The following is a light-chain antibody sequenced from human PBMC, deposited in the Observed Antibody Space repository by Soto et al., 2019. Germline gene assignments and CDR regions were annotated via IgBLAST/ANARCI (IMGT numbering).Light chain of an antibody. CDR2: EVS. CDR1: SSDVGGYNY. J-gene: IGLJ2*01. V-gene: IGLV2-8*01. Sequence: QSALTQPPSASGSPGQSVTISCTGTSSDVGGYNYVSWYQQHPGKAPKLMISEVSKRPSGVPDRFSGSKSGNTASLTVSGLQTEDEADYYCSSYTVSSTVIFGGGTKLTVL. CDR3: SSYTVSSTVI.